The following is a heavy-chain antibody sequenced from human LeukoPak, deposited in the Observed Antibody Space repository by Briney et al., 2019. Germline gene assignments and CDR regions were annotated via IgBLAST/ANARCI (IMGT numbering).Heavy chain of an antibody. CDR1: NGSISGYF. CDR3: ARQYSSSSPFYY. CDR2: IFTSGST. V-gene: IGHV4-4*09. Sequence: PSETLSLTCTVSNGSISGYFWGWIRQPPGKGLELIGYIFTSGSTNYNPSLKSRVTISVDTSKNQFSLKLSSVTAADTAVYYCARQYSSSSPFYYWGQGTLVTVSS. J-gene: IGHJ4*02. D-gene: IGHD6-6*01.